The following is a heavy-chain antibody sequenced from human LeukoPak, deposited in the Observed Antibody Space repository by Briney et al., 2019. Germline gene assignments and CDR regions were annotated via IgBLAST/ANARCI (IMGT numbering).Heavy chain of an antibody. CDR3: ARDERYSYGYGVGY. CDR2: IYHSGST. D-gene: IGHD5-18*01. CDR1: GYSISSGYY. Sequence: PSETLSLTCAVSGYSISSGYYWGWIRQPPGKGLEWIGSIYHSGSTYYNPSLKSRVTISVDTSKNQFSLKLSSVTAADTAVYHCARDERYSYGYGVGYWGQGTLVTVSS. J-gene: IGHJ4*02. V-gene: IGHV4-38-2*02.